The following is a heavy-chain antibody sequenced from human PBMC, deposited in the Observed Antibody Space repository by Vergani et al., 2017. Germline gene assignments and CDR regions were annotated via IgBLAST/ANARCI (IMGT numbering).Heavy chain of an antibody. CDR2: IYYSGST. J-gene: IGHJ4*02. CDR1: GGSISSGGYY. V-gene: IGHV4-31*03. CDR3: ARDGRITGIDY. D-gene: IGHD1-20*01. Sequence: QVPLQESGPGLVKPSQTLSLTCTVSGGSISSGGYYWSWIRQHPGKGLEWIGYIYYSGSTYYNPSLKSRVTISVDTSKNKFSLKLSSVTAADTAVYYCARDGRITGIDYWGQGTLVTVSS.